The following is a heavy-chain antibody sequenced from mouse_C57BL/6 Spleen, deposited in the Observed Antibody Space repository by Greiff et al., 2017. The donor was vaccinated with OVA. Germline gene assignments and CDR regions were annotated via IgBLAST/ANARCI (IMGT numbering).Heavy chain of an antibody. V-gene: IGHV1-59*01. Sequence: QVQLKQSGAELVRPGTSVKLSCKASGYTFTSYWMHWVKQRPGQGLEWIGVIDPSDSYTNYNQKFKGKATLTVDTSSSTAYMQLSSLTSEDSAVYYCARSGDGYYLDYWGQGTTLTVSS. J-gene: IGHJ2*01. CDR2: IDPSDSYT. CDR3: ARSGDGYYLDY. D-gene: IGHD2-3*01. CDR1: GYTFTSYW.